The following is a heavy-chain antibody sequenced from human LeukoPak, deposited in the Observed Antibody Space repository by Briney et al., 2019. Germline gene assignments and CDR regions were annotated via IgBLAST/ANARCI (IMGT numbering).Heavy chain of an antibody. Sequence: SGGSLRLSCAASGFTFSSYGMHWVRQAPGKGLEWVAVISYDGSNKYYADSVKGRFTISRDNSKNTLYLQMNSLRAEDTAVYYCAKQEANYYDSSDHGFDICGQGTTVTVSS. V-gene: IGHV3-30*18. J-gene: IGHJ3*02. CDR3: AKQEANYYDSSDHGFDI. D-gene: IGHD3-22*01. CDR2: ISYDGSNK. CDR1: GFTFSSYG.